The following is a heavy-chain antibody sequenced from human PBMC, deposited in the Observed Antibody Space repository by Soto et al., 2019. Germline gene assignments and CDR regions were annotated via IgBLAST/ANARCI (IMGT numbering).Heavy chain of an antibody. Sequence: PGGSLRLSCTASGFTFSEYSMSWVRQAPGKGLEWVSSITHSGTYVYYADSVKGRFTISRDSASNSLFLQMISLRAEDTAVYHCARARGNDWYSDYWGQGTLVTVSS. D-gene: IGHD5-12*01. V-gene: IGHV3-21*01. CDR1: GFTFSEYS. CDR2: ITHSGTYV. CDR3: ARARGNDWYSDY. J-gene: IGHJ4*02.